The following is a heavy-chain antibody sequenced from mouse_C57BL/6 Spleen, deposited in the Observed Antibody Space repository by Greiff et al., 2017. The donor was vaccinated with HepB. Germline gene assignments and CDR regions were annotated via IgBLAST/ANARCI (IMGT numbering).Heavy chain of an antibody. CDR1: GYAFSSYW. CDR2: IYPGDGDT. V-gene: IGHV1-80*01. D-gene: IGHD1-1*01. J-gene: IGHJ1*03. CDR3: ARGHYGSSRYFDV. Sequence: VQLQQSGAELVKPGASVKISCKASGYAFSSYWMNWVKQRPGKGLEWIGQIYPGDGDTNYNGKFKGKATLTADKSSSTAYMQLSSLTSEDSAVYFCARGHYGSSRYFDVWGTGTTVTVSS.